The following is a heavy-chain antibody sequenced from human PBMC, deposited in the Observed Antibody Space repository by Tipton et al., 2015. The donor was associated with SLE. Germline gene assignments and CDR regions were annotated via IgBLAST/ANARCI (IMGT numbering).Heavy chain of an antibody. CDR3: VRHVGSHWYWALDP. D-gene: IGHD2-8*02. V-gene: IGHV4-59*08. CDR1: RGSISSHY. Sequence: TLSLTCSVSRGSISSHYWSWIRQPPGKGLEWIGYNSYSGSTNYNLSLKSRVTISGDTSNNQFSLKLTSVTAADTAAYYCVRHVGSHWYWALDPWGQGSLVIVSS. CDR2: NSYSGST. J-gene: IGHJ5*02.